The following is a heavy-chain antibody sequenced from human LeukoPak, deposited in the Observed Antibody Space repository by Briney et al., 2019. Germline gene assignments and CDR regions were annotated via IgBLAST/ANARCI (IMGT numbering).Heavy chain of an antibody. CDR3: AKSPGRVVGATYYFDY. CDR1: GFTFSSYA. D-gene: IGHD1-26*01. V-gene: IGHV3-23*01. Sequence: GGSLRLSCAASGFTFSSYAMSWVRQAPGKGLEWVSAISGSGGSTYYADSVQGRFTISRDNSKNTLYLQMNSLRAEDTAVYYCAKSPGRVVGATYYFDYWGQGTLVTVSS. CDR2: ISGSGGST. J-gene: IGHJ4*02.